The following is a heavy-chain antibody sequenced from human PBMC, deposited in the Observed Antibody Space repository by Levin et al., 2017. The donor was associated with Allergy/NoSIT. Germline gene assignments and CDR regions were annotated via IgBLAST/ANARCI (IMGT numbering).Heavy chain of an antibody. J-gene: IGHJ4*02. D-gene: IGHD3-10*01. CDR3: ARLENCCGSGNHHY. CDR2: IYTSGRA. V-gene: IGHV4-4*08. Sequence: SQTLSLPCTVSGDSIGTYYWSWLRQPPGKGLEWMGYIYTSGRAEYNPSLKSRVTLSVDTSKNQFSLKLTSVTAADTAVYYCARLENCCGSGNHHYWGQGTLVTVSS. CDR1: GDSIGTYY.